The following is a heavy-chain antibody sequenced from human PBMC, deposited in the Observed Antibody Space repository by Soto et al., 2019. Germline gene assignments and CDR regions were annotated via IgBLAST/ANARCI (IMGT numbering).Heavy chain of an antibody. D-gene: IGHD1-26*01. CDR2: ISYDGSNK. J-gene: IGHJ6*02. V-gene: IGHV3-30-3*02. Sequence: RLSCAASGFTFSSYAMHWVRQAPGKGLEWVAVISYDGSNKYYADSVKGRFTISRDNSKNTLYLQMNSLRAEDTAVYYCASGHSGSYFYYYYSMDVWGQGTTVTVSS. CDR1: GFTFSSYA. CDR3: ASGHSGSYFYYYYSMDV.